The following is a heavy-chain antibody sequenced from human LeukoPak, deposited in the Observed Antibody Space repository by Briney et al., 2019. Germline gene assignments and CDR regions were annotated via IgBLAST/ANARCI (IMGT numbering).Heavy chain of an antibody. Sequence: GESLQISCKGSGYSFTSYWIGWVRPMPGKGLEWMGIIYPGDSDTRYSPSFQGQVTISADKSISTAYLQWSSLKASDTAMYYCARQRFTMRAYAGNWFDPWGQGTLVTVSS. V-gene: IGHV5-51*01. CDR2: IYPGDSDT. CDR3: ARQRFTMRAYAGNWFDP. J-gene: IGHJ5*02. CDR1: GYSFTSYW. D-gene: IGHD3-10*01.